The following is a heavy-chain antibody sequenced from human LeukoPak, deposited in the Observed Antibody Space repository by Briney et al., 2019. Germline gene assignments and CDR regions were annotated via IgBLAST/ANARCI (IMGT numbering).Heavy chain of an antibody. Sequence: GGSLRLSCAASGFIFSDFAMNWVRQAPGKGLEWVAHIGGTGEAYFTDSVKGRFTISRDNSRNTLYLQMNSLRAEDTAVYYCAKNYYDRSAHFDYWGQGTLVTVSS. CDR3: AKNYYDRSAHFDY. CDR2: IGGTGEA. D-gene: IGHD3-22*01. CDR1: GFIFSDFA. V-gene: IGHV3-23*01. J-gene: IGHJ4*02.